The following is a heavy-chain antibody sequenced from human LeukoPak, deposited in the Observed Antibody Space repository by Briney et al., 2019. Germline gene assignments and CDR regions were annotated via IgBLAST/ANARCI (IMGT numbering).Heavy chain of an antibody. J-gene: IGHJ3*01. CDR1: GFTVSSNY. Sequence: GGSLRLSCAASGFTVSSNYMSWVRQAPGKGLEWVSVLYSGGNTYFADSVKGRFTISRDNSKNTVFLQMSSLRAEDTAAYYCARYGSGSHNFDVWGQGTMVTVSS. V-gene: IGHV3-66*01. D-gene: IGHD3-10*01. CDR2: LYSGGNT. CDR3: ARYGSGSHNFDV.